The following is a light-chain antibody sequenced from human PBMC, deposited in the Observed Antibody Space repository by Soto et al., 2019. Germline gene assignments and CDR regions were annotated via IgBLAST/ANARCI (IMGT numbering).Light chain of an antibody. J-gene: IGKJ1*01. CDR3: QQCGNSPWT. CDR1: QSVSSY. CDR2: GAS. Sequence: EIVVTQSPATLSLSPGERATLSCRASQSVSSYLAWYQQKPGQAPRLLIFGASRRATGVPDRFSGSGSGTDFTLTISRLEPEDFSVYYCQQCGNSPWTFGQGTKVDIK. V-gene: IGKV3-20*01.